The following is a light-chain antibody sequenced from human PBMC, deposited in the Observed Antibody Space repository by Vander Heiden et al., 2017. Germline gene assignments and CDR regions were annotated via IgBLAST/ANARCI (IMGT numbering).Light chain of an antibody. CDR1: TGAVTSVPY. V-gene: IGLV7-46*01. CDR3: LLSYSGARVV. CDR2: DTS. Sequence: AVVTQEHSLSVSPGGTVTLTCGSSTGAVTSVPYPYWFQQKPGQAPRILIYDTSSKHSWPPGRFSGSLLGGKAALTLSGAQPEDEAEYYCLLSYSGARVVFGGGTKLTVL. J-gene: IGLJ2*01.